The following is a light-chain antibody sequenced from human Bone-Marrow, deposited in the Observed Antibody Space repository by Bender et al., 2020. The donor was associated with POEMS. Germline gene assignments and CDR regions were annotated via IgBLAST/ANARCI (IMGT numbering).Light chain of an antibody. CDR3: VAWDASLNGWV. J-gene: IGLJ3*02. V-gene: IGLV2-14*02. CDR1: SRDVGTYNL. CDR2: EVR. Sequence: QSALTQPASVSGSPGQSLTISCTGTSRDVGTYNLVSWYQQHPDKAPKLIIYEVRKRPSGISNRFSASKSGTSASLAITGLQSDDEAIYFCVAWDASLNGWVFGGGTKLTVL.